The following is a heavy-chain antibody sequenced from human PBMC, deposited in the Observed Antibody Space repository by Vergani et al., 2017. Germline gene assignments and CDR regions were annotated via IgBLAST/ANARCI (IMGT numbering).Heavy chain of an antibody. D-gene: IGHD3-16*01. Sequence: QVQLVESGGGVVQRGGSLRLSCATSGCTLSNYEMQWIRQGPGKGLEFVAFIQFDGSNQYYADSVKGRFTLSRDFSKNTLYLQMNSLRTDDTATYYCAKHFRGWGIDYWGQGTQVIVSS. J-gene: IGHJ4*02. CDR3: AKHFRGWGIDY. CDR1: GCTLSNYE. CDR2: IQFDGSNQ. V-gene: IGHV3-30*02.